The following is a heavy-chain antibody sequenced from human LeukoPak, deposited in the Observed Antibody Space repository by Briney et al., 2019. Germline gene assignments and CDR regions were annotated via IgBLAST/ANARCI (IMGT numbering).Heavy chain of an antibody. CDR2: IYHSGST. V-gene: IGHV4-38-2*02. CDR1: GYSIRSGYY. J-gene: IGHJ5*02. D-gene: IGHD3-16*01. CDR3: AREGGT. Sequence: SETLSLTCTVSGYSIRSGYYWGWIRQPPGKGLEWIGSIYHSGSTYYNPSLKSRVTISVDTSKNQFSLKLSSVAAADTAVYYCAREGGTWGQGTLVTVSS.